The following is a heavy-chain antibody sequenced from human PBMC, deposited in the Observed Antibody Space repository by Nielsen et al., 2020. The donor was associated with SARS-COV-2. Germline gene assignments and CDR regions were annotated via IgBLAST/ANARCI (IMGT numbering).Heavy chain of an antibody. V-gene: IGHV4-30-2*01. CDR3: ARGTAAGGSGDAFDI. J-gene: IGHJ3*02. Sequence: SETLSLTCTVSGGSISSGGYSWSWIRQPPGKGLEWIGHIYHSGSTYYNPSLKSRVTISVDRSKNQFSLKLSSVTAADTAVYYCARGTAAGGSGDAFDIWGQGTMVTVSS. D-gene: IGHD6-13*01. CDR1: GGSISSGGYS. CDR2: IYHSGST.